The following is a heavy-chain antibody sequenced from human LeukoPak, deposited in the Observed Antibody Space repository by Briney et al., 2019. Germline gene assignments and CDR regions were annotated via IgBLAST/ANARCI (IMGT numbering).Heavy chain of an antibody. V-gene: IGHV1-18*01. CDR2: ISAYNGNT. J-gene: IGHJ1*01. D-gene: IGHD3-3*01. Sequence: ASVKVSCKASGYTFTSYGISWVRQAPGQGLEWMGWISAYNGNTNYAQKLQGRVTMTTDTSTSTAYMELRSLRSDDTAVYYCARSVLRFLEWLPSTGDWGQGTLVTVSS. CDR1: GYTFTSYG. CDR3: ARSVLRFLEWLPSTGD.